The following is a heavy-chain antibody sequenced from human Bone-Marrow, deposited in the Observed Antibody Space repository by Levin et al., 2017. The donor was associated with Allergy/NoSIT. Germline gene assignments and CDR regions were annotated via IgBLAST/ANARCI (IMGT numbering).Heavy chain of an antibody. V-gene: IGHV4-39*01. Sequence: SEILSLTCTVSGGSINTSSYYWGWIRQPPGKGLEWIGNIYYGGTTYYNPSLKSRVSISADTSRNQFSLNLNSVTAADTAVFYCTRSPRARTPDSWGQGTLVTVSS. D-gene: IGHD1/OR15-1a*01. CDR2: IYYGGTT. CDR3: TRSPRARTPDS. CDR1: GGSINTSSYY. J-gene: IGHJ4*02.